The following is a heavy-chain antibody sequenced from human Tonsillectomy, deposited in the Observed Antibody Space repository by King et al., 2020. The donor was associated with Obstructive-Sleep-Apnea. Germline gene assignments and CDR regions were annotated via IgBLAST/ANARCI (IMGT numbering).Heavy chain of an antibody. V-gene: IGHV4-34*01. CDR1: GGCFSGYY. CDR3: ASSKYDTSGYNAFDI. CDR2: INHSRST. Sequence: VQLQQWGAGLLKPSETLSLSCAVYGGCFSGYYLRLIRQPPGKGLEWIVEINHSRSTNYNPSLKSRVTISVDTSKNLFSLNLSSVTAADTALYYCASSKYDTSGYNAFDIWGQGTMVTVSS. J-gene: IGHJ3*02. D-gene: IGHD3-22*01.